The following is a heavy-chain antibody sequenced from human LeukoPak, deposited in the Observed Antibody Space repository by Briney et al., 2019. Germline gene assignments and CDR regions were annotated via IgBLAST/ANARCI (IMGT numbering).Heavy chain of an antibody. V-gene: IGHV1-24*01. CDR3: ATERLVERPFDY. CDR2: FDPEDGET. D-gene: IGHD1-1*01. J-gene: IGHJ4*02. CDR1: GYTLTELS. Sequence: ASVKVSCKVSGYTLTELSMHWVRQAPGIGLEWMGGFDPEDGETIYAQKFQGRVTMTEDTSTDTAYMELSSLRSEDTAVYYCATERLVERPFDYWGQGTLVTVSS.